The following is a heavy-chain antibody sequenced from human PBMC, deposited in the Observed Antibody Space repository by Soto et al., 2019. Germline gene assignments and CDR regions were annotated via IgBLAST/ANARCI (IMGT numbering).Heavy chain of an antibody. CDR3: XXXXXXYYGGNSGAFDI. CDR1: GFTFSDYY. CDR2: ISHDSDYT. D-gene: IGHD4-17*01. V-gene: IGHV3-11*05. Sequence: QVQLVESGGGLVKPGGSLRLSCAASGFTFSDYYMSWIRQAPGQGLEWVSYISHDSDYTSYADSVRGRFSISRDNAQXXXXXXXXXXXXXXXXXXXXXXXXXXYYGGNSGAFDIWGQGTMVTVSS. J-gene: IGHJ3*02.